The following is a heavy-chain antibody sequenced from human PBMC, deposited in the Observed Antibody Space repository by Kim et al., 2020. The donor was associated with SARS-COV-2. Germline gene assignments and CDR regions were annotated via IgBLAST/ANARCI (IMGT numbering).Heavy chain of an antibody. V-gene: IGHV3-11*06. D-gene: IGHD5-12*01. Sequence: GGSLRLSCAASGFSFTDNYMTWIRQAPGQGLEWLSDISSSGSTSYTDSVKGRFTISRDSAKKSMYLQMNSLRVEDTAVYYCARDRDGYNSFDYWGQGTLVPVSS. CDR3: ARDRDGYNSFDY. CDR1: GFSFTDNY. J-gene: IGHJ4*02. CDR2: ISSSGST.